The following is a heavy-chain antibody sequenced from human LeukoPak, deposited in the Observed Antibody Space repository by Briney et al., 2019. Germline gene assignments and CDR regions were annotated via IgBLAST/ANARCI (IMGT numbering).Heavy chain of an antibody. CDR1: EFTFVRYA. Sequence: GGSLRLSCAASEFTFVRYAMNWVRQAPGKGPEWVSYISSSSFKIGYADSVKGRFTISRDNSKNSLYLQMDSLRVEDTAVYYCVRDPSYGSSWYYYMGVWGKGTTVTVSS. V-gene: IGHV3-48*04. J-gene: IGHJ6*03. CDR3: VRDPSYGSSWYYYMGV. D-gene: IGHD6-13*01. CDR2: ISSSSFKI.